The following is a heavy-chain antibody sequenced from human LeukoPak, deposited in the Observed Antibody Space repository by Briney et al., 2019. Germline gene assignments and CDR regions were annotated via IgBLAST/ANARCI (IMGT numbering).Heavy chain of an antibody. Sequence: GGSLRLSCAASGFTFSSYGMHWVRQAPGKGLEWVAVIWYDGSNKYYTDSVKGRFTISRDNSKNTLHLQMNRLRAEDTAVYYCARGQWLPAAPDYWGQGTLVTVSS. CDR1: GFTFSSYG. D-gene: IGHD6-19*01. J-gene: IGHJ4*02. CDR2: IWYDGSNK. V-gene: IGHV3-33*01. CDR3: ARGQWLPAAPDY.